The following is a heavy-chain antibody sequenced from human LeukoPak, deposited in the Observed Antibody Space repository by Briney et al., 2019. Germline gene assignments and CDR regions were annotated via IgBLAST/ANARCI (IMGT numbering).Heavy chain of an antibody. CDR1: GYTFTSYG. CDR3: ARDPGSFLSSSGWLNWFGP. D-gene: IGHD6-19*01. Sequence: ASVKVSCKASGYTFTSYGISWVRQAPGQGLEWMGWISGYNGNTNYAQKLRGRVTMTTDTSTSTVYMELRSLRSDDTAVYYCARDPGSFLSSSGWLNWFGPWGQGTLVTVSS. CDR2: ISGYNGNT. V-gene: IGHV1-18*01. J-gene: IGHJ5*02.